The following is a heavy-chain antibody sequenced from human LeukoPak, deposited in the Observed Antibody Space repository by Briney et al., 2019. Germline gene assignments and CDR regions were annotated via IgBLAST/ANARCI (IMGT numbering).Heavy chain of an antibody. J-gene: IGHJ6*02. CDR2: MYISGTT. CDR3: ARENYYDSSGYSEGMGV. D-gene: IGHD3-22*01. V-gene: IGHV4-4*07. CDR1: GDSISNYY. Sequence: SETLSLTCNVSGDSISNYYWSWVRQPAGKGLEWIGRMYISGTTNYNPSLRSRIDMSMDTSKNQFSLRVRSVTAADTAVYYCARENYYDSSGYSEGMGVWGQGTTVTVSS.